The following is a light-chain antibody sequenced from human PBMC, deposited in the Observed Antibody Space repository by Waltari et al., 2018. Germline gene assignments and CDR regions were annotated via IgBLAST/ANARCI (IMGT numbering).Light chain of an antibody. CDR2: DVS. V-gene: IGLV2-14*03. Sequence: QSALTQPASVSGSPGQSITISCTGTTSDVGAYIYISLYQQHPGKAPKLILFDVSNRPSGVSNRFSGSKSGNTASLTISGLQAEDEADYYCSSYISSSTLELFGGGTSLTVL. CDR3: SSYISSSTLEL. CDR1: TSDVGAYIY. J-gene: IGLJ2*01.